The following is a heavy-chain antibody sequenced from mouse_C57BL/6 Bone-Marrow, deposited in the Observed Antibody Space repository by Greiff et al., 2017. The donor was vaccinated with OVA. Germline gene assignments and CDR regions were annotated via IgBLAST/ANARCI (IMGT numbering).Heavy chain of an antibody. CDR1: GFTFSDYG. CDR2: ISNLAYSI. CDR3: ARQERSSYWYYFDY. J-gene: IGHJ2*01. V-gene: IGHV5-15*01. D-gene: IGHD1-1*01. Sequence: EVMLVESGGGLVQPGGSLKLSCAASGFTFSDYGMAWVRQAPRKGPEWVAFISNLAYSIYYADTVTGRFTISRENAKNTLYLEMSSLRSEDTAMYYGARQERSSYWYYFDYWGQGTTLTVSS.